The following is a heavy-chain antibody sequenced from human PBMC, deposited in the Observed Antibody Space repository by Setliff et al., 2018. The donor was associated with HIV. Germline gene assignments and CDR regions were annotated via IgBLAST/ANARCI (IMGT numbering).Heavy chain of an antibody. CDR3: AGSILTGYYTFGADY. D-gene: IGHD3-9*01. V-gene: IGHV1-45*02. J-gene: IGHJ4*02. CDR2: IIPIFGTT. CDR1: GYTFTYRY. Sequence: SVKVSCKASGYTFTYRYLHWVRQAPGQALEWMGWIIPIFGTTNYAQKFQGRVTITTDESTTTAYMELSSLRSEDTALYYCAGSILTGYYTFGADYWGQGTLVTVSS.